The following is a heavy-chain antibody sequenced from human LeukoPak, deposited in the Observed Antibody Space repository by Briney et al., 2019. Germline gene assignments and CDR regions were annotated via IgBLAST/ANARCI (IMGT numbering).Heavy chain of an antibody. V-gene: IGHV4-59*01. J-gene: IGHJ3*02. D-gene: IGHD3-22*01. Sequence: SETLSLTCTVSGGSISSYYWSWIRQPPGQGLEWIGYIYYSGSTNYNPSLKSRVTISVDTSKNQFSLKLSSVTAADTAVYYCARYYYDSTRDAFDIWGQGTMVTVPS. CDR3: ARYYYDSTRDAFDI. CDR2: IYYSGST. CDR1: GGSISSYY.